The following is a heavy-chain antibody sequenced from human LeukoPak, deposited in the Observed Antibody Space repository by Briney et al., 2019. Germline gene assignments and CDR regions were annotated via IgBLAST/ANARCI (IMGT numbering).Heavy chain of an antibody. Sequence: PGRSLRLSCAASGFTFDDYAMHWVRQAPGKGLEWVSGISWNSGSIGYADSVKGRFTISRDNAKNSLYLQMSSLRAEDTALYYCAKDLGGTTDYWGQGTLVTVSS. J-gene: IGHJ4*02. D-gene: IGHD3-10*01. V-gene: IGHV3-9*01. CDR3: AKDLGGTTDY. CDR1: GFTFDDYA. CDR2: ISWNSGSI.